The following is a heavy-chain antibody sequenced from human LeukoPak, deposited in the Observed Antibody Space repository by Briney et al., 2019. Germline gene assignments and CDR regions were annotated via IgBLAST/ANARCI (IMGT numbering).Heavy chain of an antibody. Sequence: GGSLRLSCAASGFTFSSYTMNWVRQAPGKGLEWVSYISSSSTTIYYADSVKGRFTISRDNSKNTLYLQMNSLRAEDTAVYYCAKGKMYAMGVIDYWGQGTLVTVSS. CDR1: GFTFSSYT. J-gene: IGHJ4*02. CDR2: ISSSSTTI. D-gene: IGHD2-8*01. CDR3: AKGKMYAMGVIDY. V-gene: IGHV3-48*01.